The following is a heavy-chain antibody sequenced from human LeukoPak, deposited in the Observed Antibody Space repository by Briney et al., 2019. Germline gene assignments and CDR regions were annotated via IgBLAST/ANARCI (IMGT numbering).Heavy chain of an antibody. D-gene: IGHD2-8*02. J-gene: IGHJ5*02. Sequence: GASVKVSCKASGYTFSNYDINWVRQAPGQGLEWMGWMNPNSGDTGYAHKFQGRLTMTRHTSLNTAYMELSSLSSEDTASYYCVRVRGVIGPWGQGTLVIVSS. CDR3: VRVRGVIGP. CDR1: GYTFSNYD. CDR2: MNPNSGDT. V-gene: IGHV1-8*01.